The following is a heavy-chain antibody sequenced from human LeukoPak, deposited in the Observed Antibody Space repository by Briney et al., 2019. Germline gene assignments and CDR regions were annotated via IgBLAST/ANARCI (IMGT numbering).Heavy chain of an antibody. Sequence: GSLRLSCAASGFSFRHYAMSWVRQAPGKGLEWVSFITTNGGRTSYADSVEGRFTISRDNPRNTLYMQMNSLRDEDTAVYYCAIMHGYYDGTGYWVQWGQGTLVTVSS. D-gene: IGHD3-22*01. CDR3: AIMHGYYDGTGYWVQ. CDR1: GFSFRHYA. J-gene: IGHJ1*01. CDR2: ITTNGGRT. V-gene: IGHV3-23*01.